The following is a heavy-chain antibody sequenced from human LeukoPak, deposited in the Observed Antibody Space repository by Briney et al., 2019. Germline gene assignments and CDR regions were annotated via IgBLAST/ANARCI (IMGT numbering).Heavy chain of an antibody. CDR1: GYTFTGYY. V-gene: IGHV1-2*02. CDR2: INPNSGGT. J-gene: IGHJ4*02. Sequence: ASVKVSCKASGYTFTGYYMHWVRQAPGQGLEWMGWINPNSGGTNYAQKFQGRVTMTRDTSISTAYMELSRLRSDDTAVYYCASLAQYCSGGSCYSTFDYWGQGTLVTVSS. D-gene: IGHD2-15*01. CDR3: ASLAQYCSGGSCYSTFDY.